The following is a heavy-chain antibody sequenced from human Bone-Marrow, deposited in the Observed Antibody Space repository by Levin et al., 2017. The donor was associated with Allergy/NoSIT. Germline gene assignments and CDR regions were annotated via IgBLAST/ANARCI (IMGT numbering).Heavy chain of an antibody. CDR2: FDPEQGGT. D-gene: IGHD1-26*01. Sequence: GGSLRLSCKISGNNLNEVAMNWVRQSPGKGLEWLGGFDPEQGGTLYAQWLQGRVIMTEDPSTDTAYMELISLTSEDTAMYFCAAAIVLQVGASFDFWGRGTQVTVSS. CDR1: GNNLNEVA. CDR3: AAAIVLQVGASFDF. J-gene: IGHJ4*02. V-gene: IGHV1-24*01.